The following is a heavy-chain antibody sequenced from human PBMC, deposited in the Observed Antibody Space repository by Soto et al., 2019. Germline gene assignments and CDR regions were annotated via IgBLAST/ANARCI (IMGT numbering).Heavy chain of an antibody. D-gene: IGHD6-13*01. CDR3: AKDLFFSSWPTNLYGMDV. Sequence: QVQLVESGGGVVQPGSSLRLSCAASGFTFSTSGMHWVRQAPGKGLEWVAVISYDGNNKYNADSVKDRFTISRDNSKNTLYLQMNSLRAEDTAVYYCAKDLFFSSWPTNLYGMDVWGQGTTVTVSS. CDR2: ISYDGNNK. J-gene: IGHJ6*01. CDR1: GFTFSTSG. V-gene: IGHV3-30*18.